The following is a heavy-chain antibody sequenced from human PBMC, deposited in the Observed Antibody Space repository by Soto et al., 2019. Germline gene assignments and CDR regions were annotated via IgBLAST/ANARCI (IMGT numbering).Heavy chain of an antibody. Sequence: GASVKVSCKASGGTFSRYRINWVRQAPGQGLEWVGGIVPVYRTADYAQKFKGRVTITAAESARTSYMELRSLTSPDTAVYYWVRDSGENLSLTGGEGLLVTAPQ. CDR1: GGTFSRYR. CDR2: IVPVYRTA. J-gene: IGHJ4*02. CDR3: VRDSGENLSLT. D-gene: IGHD3-10*01. V-gene: IGHV1-69*13.